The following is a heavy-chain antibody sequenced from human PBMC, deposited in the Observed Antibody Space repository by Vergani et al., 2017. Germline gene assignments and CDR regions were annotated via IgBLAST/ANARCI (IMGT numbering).Heavy chain of an antibody. Sequence: EVQLVESGGGVVQPGGSLRLSCAASGFTFDDYAMHWVRQAPGKGLDWVSLISVDGGSKYYADSVKGRFTISRDNSKNSLYLQMHSLRTEDTALYYCAKYNAPVTYYDFWSGPGYYYYGMDVWGQGTTVTVSS. CDR3: AKYNAPVTYYDFWSGPGYYYYGMDV. CDR1: GFTFDDYA. J-gene: IGHJ6*02. V-gene: IGHV3-43*02. CDR2: ISVDGGSK. D-gene: IGHD3-3*01.